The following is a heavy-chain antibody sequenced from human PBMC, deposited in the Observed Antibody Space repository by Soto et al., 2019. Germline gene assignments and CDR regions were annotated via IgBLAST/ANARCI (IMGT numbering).Heavy chain of an antibody. CDR2: INAGNGNT. CDR1: GYTFTSYA. Sequence: GASVKVSCKASGYTFTSYAMHWVRQAPGQRLEWMGWINAGNGNTKYSQKFQGRVTITRDTSASTAYMELSSLRSEDTAVYYCARDSYYYDSSGYYSNENWFGRWGQGTLVTVSS. CDR3: ARDSYYYDSSGYYSNENWFGR. V-gene: IGHV1-3*01. D-gene: IGHD3-22*01. J-gene: IGHJ5*02.